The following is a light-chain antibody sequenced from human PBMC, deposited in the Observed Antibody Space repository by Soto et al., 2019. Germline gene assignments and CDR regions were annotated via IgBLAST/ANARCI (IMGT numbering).Light chain of an antibody. V-gene: IGLV2-11*01. CDR1: SSDVSSYNY. Sequence: QSVLTQPRSVSGSPGQSVTISCTGTSSDVSSYNYVSWYQQRPGKAPKLMIYDVNKRPSGVPDRFSGSESGNTASLTISGLQAEDEADYYCCSYAGSYSWVFGGGTKLTVL. CDR3: CSYAGSYSWV. J-gene: IGLJ3*02. CDR2: DVN.